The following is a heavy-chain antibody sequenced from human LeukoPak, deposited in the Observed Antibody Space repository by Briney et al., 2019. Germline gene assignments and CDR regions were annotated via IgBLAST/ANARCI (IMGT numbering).Heavy chain of an antibody. Sequence: GSVKVSCKASGYTFTGYYMHWVRQAPGQGLEWMGWINPNSGGTNYAQKFQGWVTMTRDTSISTAYMELSRLRSDDTAVYYCARDSGVAAVSYGMDVWGQGTTVTVSS. CDR3: ARDSGVAAVSYGMDV. CDR1: GYTFTGYY. V-gene: IGHV1-2*04. D-gene: IGHD6-13*01. CDR2: INPNSGGT. J-gene: IGHJ6*02.